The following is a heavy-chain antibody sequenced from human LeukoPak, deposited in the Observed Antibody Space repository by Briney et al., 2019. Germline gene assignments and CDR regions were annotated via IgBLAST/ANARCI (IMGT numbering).Heavy chain of an antibody. Sequence: SETLPLTCTVSGGSISSSSYYWGWIRQPPGKGLEWIGSIYYSGSTYYNPSLKSRVTISVDTSKNQFSLKLSSVTAADTAVYYCARGRIAAANNFFDPWGQGTLVTVSS. CDR1: GGSISSSSYY. J-gene: IGHJ5*02. V-gene: IGHV4-39*07. CDR2: IYYSGST. CDR3: ARGRIAAANNFFDP. D-gene: IGHD6-13*01.